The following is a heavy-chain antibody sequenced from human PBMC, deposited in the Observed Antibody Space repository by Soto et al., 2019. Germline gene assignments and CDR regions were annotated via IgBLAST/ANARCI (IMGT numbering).Heavy chain of an antibody. CDR3: ARLQDYSNYVAVHWFDP. CDR2: ISSSSSYT. J-gene: IGHJ5*02. D-gene: IGHD4-4*01. V-gene: IGHV3-11*06. CDR1: GFTFSDYY. Sequence: GGSLRLSCAASGFTFSDYYMSWIRQAPGKGLEWVSYISSSSSYTNYADSVKGRFTISRDNAKNSLYLQMNSLRAEDTAVYYCARLQDYSNYVAVHWFDPWAREPWSPSP.